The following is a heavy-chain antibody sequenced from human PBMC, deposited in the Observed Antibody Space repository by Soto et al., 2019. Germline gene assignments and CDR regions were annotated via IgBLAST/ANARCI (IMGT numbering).Heavy chain of an antibody. J-gene: IGHJ4*02. V-gene: IGHV3-23*01. CDR2: ISGSGGST. CDR3: AKEGYFDWLPTHFDY. D-gene: IGHD3-9*01. CDR1: GFTFSSYA. Sequence: GGSLRLSCAASGFTFSSYAMSWVRQAPGKGLEWVSAISGSGGSTYYADSVKGRFTISIDNSKNPLYLQMNSLRAEDTAVYYCAKEGYFDWLPTHFDYWGQGTLVTVSS.